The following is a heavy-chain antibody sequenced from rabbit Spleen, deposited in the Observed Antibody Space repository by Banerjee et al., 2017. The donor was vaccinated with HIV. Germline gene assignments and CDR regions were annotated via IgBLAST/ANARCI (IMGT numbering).Heavy chain of an antibody. CDR2: INIVTGKS. CDR1: GVSLSDKDV. J-gene: IGHJ4*01. D-gene: IGHD6-1*01. Sequence: QSLEESGGDRVKPGASLTLTCTASGVSLSDKDVMCWVRQAPGKGLEWISCINIVTGKSVYASWAKGRFSMSRTSSTTVTLQMTSLTAADTATYFCARDTYGYAGYAYAIRKMDLWGQGPWSPS. V-gene: IGHV1S40*01. CDR3: ARDTYGYAGYAYAIRKMDL.